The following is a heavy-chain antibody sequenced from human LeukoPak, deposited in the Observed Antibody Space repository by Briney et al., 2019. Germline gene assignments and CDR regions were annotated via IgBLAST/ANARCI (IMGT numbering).Heavy chain of an antibody. V-gene: IGHV1-69*04. J-gene: IGHJ6*02. CDR3: ARVSTQAPKDITIFGVVTYTHLDYGMDV. CDR1: GGTFSSYA. Sequence: SVKVSCKASGGTFSSYAISWVRQAPGQGLEWMGRIIPIFGIANYAQKFQGRVTITADKSTSTAYMELSCLRSEDTAVYYCARVSTQAPKDITIFGVVTYTHLDYGMDVWGQGTTVTVSS. D-gene: IGHD3-3*01. CDR2: IIPIFGIA.